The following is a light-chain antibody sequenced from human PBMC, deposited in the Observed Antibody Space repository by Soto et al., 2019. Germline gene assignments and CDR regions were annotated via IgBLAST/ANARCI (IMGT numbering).Light chain of an antibody. CDR3: QQYNSQWT. V-gene: IGKV3-11*01. CDR1: QSVSSY. Sequence: IVLTQCPATMSLSPGERAPLSCRASQSVSSYLAWYQQKPGQAPRLLIYDASNRATGVPARFSGSGSGTEFTLTISSLQPDDFATYYCQQYNSQWTFGQGTKVDIK. J-gene: IGKJ1*01. CDR2: DAS.